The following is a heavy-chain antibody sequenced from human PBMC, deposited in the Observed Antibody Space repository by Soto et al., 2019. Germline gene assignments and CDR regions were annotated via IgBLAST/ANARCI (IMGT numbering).Heavy chain of an antibody. CDR2: ISGSGGNT. V-gene: IGHV3-23*01. J-gene: IGHJ4*02. Sequence: GGSLRLSCAASGFTFSNYAMTWVRQAPGKGLEWVSLISGSGGNTYYADSVKGRFTISRDNSKNTLYLQMNSLRAEDTAAYFCVRAHGTPQWGQGTLVTVSS. CDR1: GFTFSNYA. CDR3: VRAHGTPQ. D-gene: IGHD1-7*01.